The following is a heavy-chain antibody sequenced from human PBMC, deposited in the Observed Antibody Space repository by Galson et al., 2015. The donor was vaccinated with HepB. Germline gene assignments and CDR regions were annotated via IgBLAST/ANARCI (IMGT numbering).Heavy chain of an antibody. D-gene: IGHD3-10*01. CDR2: ISYDGSNK. Sequence: SLRLSCAASGFTFSSYAMHWVRQAPGKGLEWVAVISYDGSNKYYADSVKGRFTISRDNSKNTLYLQMNSLRAEDTAVYYCAREGGTMVRGVISRTGIDYWGQGTLVTVSS. V-gene: IGHV3-30-3*01. CDR3: AREGGTMVRGVISRTGIDY. J-gene: IGHJ4*02. CDR1: GFTFSSYA.